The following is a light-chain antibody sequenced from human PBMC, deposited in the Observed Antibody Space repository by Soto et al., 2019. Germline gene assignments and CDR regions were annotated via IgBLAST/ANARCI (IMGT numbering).Light chain of an antibody. V-gene: IGKV3-15*01. Sequence: EIVMTQSPATLSVSPGERATLSCRASQSVSNNLAWYRQKPGQAPRLLIYHASTRATGIPARFSGSGSGTEFTLTISSLQSEDFAMYYCRQYNKSPLTFGGGTKVESK. CDR3: RQYNKSPLT. CDR1: QSVSNN. J-gene: IGKJ4*01. CDR2: HAS.